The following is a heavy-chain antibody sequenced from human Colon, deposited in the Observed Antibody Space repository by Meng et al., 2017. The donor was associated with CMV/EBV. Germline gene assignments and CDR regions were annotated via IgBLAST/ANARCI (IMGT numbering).Heavy chain of an antibody. CDR2: IYYSGST. Sequence: LSLSCTFSGGSISSGGYYLRWIRQHPGKCLEWIGYIYYSGSTYYKPSLKSRVTISVDTSKNQFSLKLSSVTAADTAVYYCARDELRGYMAFDHWGQGTLVTVSS. D-gene: IGHD1-1*01. V-gene: IGHV4-31*03. CDR1: GGSISSGGYY. J-gene: IGHJ5*02. CDR3: ARDELRGYMAFDH.